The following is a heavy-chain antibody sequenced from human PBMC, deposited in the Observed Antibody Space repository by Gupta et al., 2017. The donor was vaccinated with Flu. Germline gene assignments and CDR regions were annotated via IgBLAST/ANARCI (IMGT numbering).Heavy chain of an antibody. CDR1: GFTLSSHD. CDR2: ISPSATI. CDR3: ARGHWDN. Sequence: EVQLVESGGGSVQPGGSLRLSCVASGFTLSSHDMSWVRQAPGRRLEWVSCISPSATIYYGDPVRGRFTISRDNAKNSLYLQMSGLRDEDTAVYYCARGHWDNWGQGTLVTVSS. V-gene: IGHV3-48*03. J-gene: IGHJ4*02.